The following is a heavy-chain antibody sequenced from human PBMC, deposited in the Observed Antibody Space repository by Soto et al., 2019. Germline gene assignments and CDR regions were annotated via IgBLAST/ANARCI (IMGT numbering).Heavy chain of an antibody. CDR1: GFAVTSSY. CDR2: IYSGRDT. Sequence: EVQLVESGGGLVQPGGSLRLSCTASGFAVTSSYMGWVRRAPGKGLEWVSSIYSGRDTYYADSVRGRFTSTTDNSMDTLYLQMNSIRVDDTAMYYCARHVGSYWYFDLWGRDTLVTVSS. CDR3: ARHVGSYWYFDL. V-gene: IGHV3-66*04. D-gene: IGHD1-26*01. J-gene: IGHJ2*01.